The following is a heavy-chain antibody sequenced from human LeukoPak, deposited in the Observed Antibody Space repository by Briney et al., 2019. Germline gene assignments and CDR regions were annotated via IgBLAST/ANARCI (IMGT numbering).Heavy chain of an antibody. D-gene: IGHD6-19*01. Sequence: GSSVKVSCKASGGTFSSYAISWVRQAPGQGLEWMGRIIPILGIANYAQKFQGRVTITADKSTSTAYMELSSLRSEDTAVYYCARAGGRYRAVAPFHRWFDPWGQGTLVTVSS. CDR3: ARAGGRYRAVAPFHRWFDP. J-gene: IGHJ5*02. CDR1: GGTFSSYA. CDR2: IIPILGIA. V-gene: IGHV1-69*04.